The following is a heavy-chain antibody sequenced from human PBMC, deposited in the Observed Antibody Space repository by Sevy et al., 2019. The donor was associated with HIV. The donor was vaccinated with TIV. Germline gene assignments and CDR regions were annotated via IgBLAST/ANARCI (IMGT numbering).Heavy chain of an antibody. CDR3: ATADITLTNVRGVIPPNWFDP. CDR2: ISAYNGNT. V-gene: IGHV1-18*01. J-gene: IGHJ5*02. Sequence: ASVKVSCKASGYTFTSYGISLVRQAPGQGLEWMGWISAYNGNTNYAQKLQGRVTMTTDTSTRTAYMGLRGLRSDHPTVYYCATADITLTNVRGVIPPNWFDPWGQGTLVTVSS. D-gene: IGHD3-10*01. CDR1: GYTFTSYG.